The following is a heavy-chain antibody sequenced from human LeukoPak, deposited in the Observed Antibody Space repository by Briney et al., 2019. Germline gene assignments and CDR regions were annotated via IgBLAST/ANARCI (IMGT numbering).Heavy chain of an antibody. Sequence: PSETLSLTCSVSGGSISSDYWSWIRQPPGKGLEWIGYIYYSGSTNYNPSLKSRVTISVDMSKNQFSLKLSSVTAADTAVYYCARGRLVTRGNYFDYWGQGTLVTVSS. CDR3: ARGRLVTRGNYFDY. CDR1: GGSISSDY. J-gene: IGHJ4*02. CDR2: IYYSGST. V-gene: IGHV4-59*01. D-gene: IGHD3-9*01.